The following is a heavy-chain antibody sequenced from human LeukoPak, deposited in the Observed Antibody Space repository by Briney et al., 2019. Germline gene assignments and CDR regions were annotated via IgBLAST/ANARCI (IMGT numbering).Heavy chain of an antibody. D-gene: IGHD2-21*02. J-gene: IGHJ1*01. CDR1: GGSFSGYY. Sequence: SETLSLTCAVYGGSFSGYYWSWIRQPPGKGLEWIGEINHSGSTNYNPSLKSRVTISVDTSKNQFSLKLSSVTAADTAVYYCARVVDRECGGDCYSRPTEYFQHWGQGTLVTVSS. CDR2: INHSGST. CDR3: ARVVDRECGGDCYSRPTEYFQH. V-gene: IGHV4-34*01.